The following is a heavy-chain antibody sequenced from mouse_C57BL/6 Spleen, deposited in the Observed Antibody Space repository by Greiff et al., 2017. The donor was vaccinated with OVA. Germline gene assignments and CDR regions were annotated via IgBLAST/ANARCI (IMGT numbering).Heavy chain of an antibody. CDR1: GYAFSSYW. CDR2: IYPGDGDT. CDR3: ARHYDYDQYFDV. V-gene: IGHV1-80*01. D-gene: IGHD2-4*01. J-gene: IGHJ1*03. Sequence: VKLMESGAELVKPGASVKISCKASGYAFSSYWMNWVKQRPGKGLEWIGQIYPGDGDTNYNGKFKGKATLTAAKSSSTAYMQLSSLTSEDSAVYFCARHYDYDQYFDVWGTGTTVTVSS.